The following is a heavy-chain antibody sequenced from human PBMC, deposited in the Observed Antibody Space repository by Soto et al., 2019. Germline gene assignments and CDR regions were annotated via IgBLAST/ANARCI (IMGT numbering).Heavy chain of an antibody. J-gene: IGHJ5*02. D-gene: IGHD2-15*01. CDR3: ARVGECSGGSCYWFDP. V-gene: IGHV4-59*01. Sequence: PSETLSLTCTVSGGSISSYYWSWIRQPPGKGLEWIGYIYYSGSTNYNPSLKSRVTISVDTSKNQFSLMLSSVTAADMAVYYCARVGECSGGSCYWFDPWRQGTLVTVSP. CDR2: IYYSGST. CDR1: GGSISSYY.